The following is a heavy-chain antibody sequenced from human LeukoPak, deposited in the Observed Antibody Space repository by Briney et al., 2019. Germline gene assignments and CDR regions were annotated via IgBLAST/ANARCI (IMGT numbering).Heavy chain of an antibody. CDR2: IYYSGST. V-gene: IGHV4-39*01. Sequence: SETLPLTCTVSGGSISSSSYYWGWIRQPPGKGLEWIGTIYYSGSTYYNPSLKSRVTISVDTSKNLFSLKLSSVTAADTAVYYCARREGIIASADFFDYWGQGTLVTVSS. J-gene: IGHJ4*02. CDR1: GGSISSSSYY. D-gene: IGHD6-13*01. CDR3: ARREGIIASADFFDY.